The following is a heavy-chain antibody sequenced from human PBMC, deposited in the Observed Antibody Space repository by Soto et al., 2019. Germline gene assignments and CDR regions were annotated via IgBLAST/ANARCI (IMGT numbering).Heavy chain of an antibody. V-gene: IGHV4-31*03. J-gene: IGHJ5*02. CDR1: GGSISSGGYY. CDR2: IYYSGST. D-gene: IGHD2-21*02. Sequence: QVQLQESGPGLVKPSQTLSLTCTVSGGSISSGGYYWSWIRQHPGKGLEWIGYIYYSGSTYYNPSRTSRVTTSADTSKNQFSLKLSSVTAADTAVYYCARGVVTAGNWCDPWGQGTLVTVSS. CDR3: ARGVVTAGNWCDP.